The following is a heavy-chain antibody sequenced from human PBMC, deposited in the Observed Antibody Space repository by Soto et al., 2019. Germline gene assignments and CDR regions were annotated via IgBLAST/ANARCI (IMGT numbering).Heavy chain of an antibody. D-gene: IGHD3-10*01. Sequence: EVQLVASGGGLRQPGGSLRLSCAASGFSVSNNYMSWVRQAPGKGLEWVSLIYSGGSTYYADSVKGRFTISRDNSKNTLYLQMNSLRVEDTAVYYCARGPLGWFDPWGQGTLVTVSS. J-gene: IGHJ5*02. CDR3: ARGPLGWFDP. CDR2: IYSGGST. CDR1: GFSVSNNY. V-gene: IGHV3-53*01.